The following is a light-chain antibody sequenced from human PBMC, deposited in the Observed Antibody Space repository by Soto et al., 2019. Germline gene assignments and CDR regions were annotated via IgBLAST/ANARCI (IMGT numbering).Light chain of an antibody. CDR1: QSVSSY. CDR2: DAS. J-gene: IGKJ4*01. V-gene: IGKV3D-15*01. CDR3: QQLNVYPST. Sequence: EIVMTQSPATLSVSPGERATLSCRASQSVSSYLAWYQQKPGQAPRLLIYDASNRATGIPARFSGGGSGTDFTLTITSLQPEDFATYYCQQLNVYPSTFGGGTKVDIK.